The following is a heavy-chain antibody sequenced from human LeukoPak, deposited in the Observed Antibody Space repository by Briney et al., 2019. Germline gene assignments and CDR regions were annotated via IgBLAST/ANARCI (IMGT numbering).Heavy chain of an antibody. V-gene: IGHV3-21*04. CDR1: GFTFSSYS. CDR2: ISSRSGYI. J-gene: IGHJ4*02. CDR3: AKDPNSHYYGSGFDY. D-gene: IGHD3-10*01. Sequence: GGSLRLSCAASGFTFSSYSMNWVRQAPGKGLEWVSSISSRSGYIYYADSVKGRFTISRDNAKNSLYLQMNSLRAEDTALYYCAKDPNSHYYGSGFDYWGQGTLVTVSS.